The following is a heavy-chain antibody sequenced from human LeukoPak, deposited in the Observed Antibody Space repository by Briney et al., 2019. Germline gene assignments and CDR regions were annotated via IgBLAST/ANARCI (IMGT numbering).Heavy chain of an antibody. CDR1: GFTFSSYG. CDR3: ARDTWEGLYYDSSGYTFDY. D-gene: IGHD3-22*01. J-gene: IGHJ4*02. CDR2: ISYDGSNK. Sequence: GGSLRLSCAASGFTFSSYGMHWVRQAPGKGLQWVAVISYDGSNKYYADSVKGRFTISRDNSKNTLYLQMNSLRAEDTAVYYCARDTWEGLYYDSSGYTFDYWGQGTLVTVSS. V-gene: IGHV3-30*19.